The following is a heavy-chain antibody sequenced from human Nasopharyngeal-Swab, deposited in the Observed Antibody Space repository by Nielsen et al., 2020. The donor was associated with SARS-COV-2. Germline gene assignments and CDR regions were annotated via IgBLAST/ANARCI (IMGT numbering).Heavy chain of an antibody. D-gene: IGHD4-17*01. CDR1: GYTFTSYA. V-gene: IGHV1-18*01. J-gene: IGHJ6*02. CDR2: ISAYNGNT. CDR3: ARYTRPGDYIYYYYGMDV. Sequence: ASVKVSCKASGYTFTSYAFSWVRQAPGQGLEWMGWISAYNGNTNYAQKLQGRVTMTTDTSTNTAYMELRSLRSDDTAVYYCARYTRPGDYIYYYYGMDVWGQGTTVTVSS.